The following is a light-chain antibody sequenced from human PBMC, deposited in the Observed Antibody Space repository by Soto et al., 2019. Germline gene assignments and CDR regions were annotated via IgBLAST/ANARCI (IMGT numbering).Light chain of an antibody. V-gene: IGKV3-11*01. Sequence: DILLTQCPATVSLSPGERATLSCRASQSFSGYLAWYQQKPGQAPRLLIYDASKRATGIPARFSGRGSGTDFTLTISSLEPEDFAVYYCQQRSNWPPVITFGQGTRLEIK. CDR2: DAS. CDR3: QQRSNWPPVIT. J-gene: IGKJ5*01. CDR1: QSFSGY.